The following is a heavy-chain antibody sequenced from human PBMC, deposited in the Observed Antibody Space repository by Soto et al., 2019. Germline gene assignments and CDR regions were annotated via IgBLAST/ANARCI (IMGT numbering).Heavy chain of an antibody. D-gene: IGHD4-17*01. CDR3: AREEDYGYRYIKYGLDV. V-gene: IGHV3-30-3*01. Sequence: GGSLRLSCAASGFTFNIYALHWVRQAPGKGLEWVAVISFDGTKKYYSDSVKGRFTISRDNLKNTLYLQMNNLRVEDAALYFCAREEDYGYRYIKYGLDVWGQGTTVTVYS. CDR2: ISFDGTKK. J-gene: IGHJ6*02. CDR1: GFTFNIYA.